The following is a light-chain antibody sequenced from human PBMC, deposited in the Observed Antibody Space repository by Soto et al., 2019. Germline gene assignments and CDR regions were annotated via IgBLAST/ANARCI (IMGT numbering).Light chain of an antibody. J-gene: IGKJ3*01. CDR3: HQYNSYSPFT. Sequence: DIQMTQSPSTLSASVGDRVTITCRARQRISTWLAWYQQHPGEAPKLLIYGASYLESGVPSRFSGSGSGTEFTLTIDSLQPGDFAVYYCHQYNSYSPFTFGPGTRVDIK. CDR1: QRISTW. CDR2: GAS. V-gene: IGKV1-5*01.